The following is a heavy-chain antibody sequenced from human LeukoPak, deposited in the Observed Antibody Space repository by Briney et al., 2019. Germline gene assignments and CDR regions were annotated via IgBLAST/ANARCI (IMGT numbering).Heavy chain of an antibody. CDR3: ARQTMIVVVTEYYSYGMDV. CDR1: GGTFSSYA. V-gene: IGHV1-69*13. CDR2: IIPIFGTA. D-gene: IGHD3-22*01. J-gene: IGHJ6*02. Sequence: SVKVSCKASGGTFSSYAISWVRQAPGQGLEWMGGIIPIFGTANYAQKFQGRVRSTAEASTSTAHMALSSLRSEDTAVYYCARQTMIVVVTEYYSYGMDVWGQGTTVTVSS.